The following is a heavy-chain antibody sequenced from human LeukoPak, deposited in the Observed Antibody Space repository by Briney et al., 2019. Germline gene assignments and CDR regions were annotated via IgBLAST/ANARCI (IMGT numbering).Heavy chain of an antibody. D-gene: IGHD3-22*01. CDR1: GGAISSYY. Sequence: SQTLSLTCTVSGGAISSYYWSWIRQPPGKGLEWIGYIYYRGGTDYTPSLKSRVTISVDTSKNQFSLKLSSVTAADTAVYYCARATYYYDSSGYYSRGFLAFDIWGQGTMVTVSS. V-gene: IGHV4-59*01. CDR2: IYYRGGT. CDR3: ARATYYYDSSGYYSRGFLAFDI. J-gene: IGHJ3*02.